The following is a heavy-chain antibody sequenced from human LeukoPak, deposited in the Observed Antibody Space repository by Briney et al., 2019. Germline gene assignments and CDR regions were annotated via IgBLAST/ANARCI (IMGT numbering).Heavy chain of an antibody. V-gene: IGHV4-59*01. Sequence: TSETLSLTCTVSGGSISSYYWSWIRQPPGKGLEWIGYISYSGSTNFNPSLKSRVTISVDTSKDQFSLKLSSVTAADTAVYYCAREGTAGTNLNWFDPWGQGTLVTVSS. D-gene: IGHD1-1*01. CDR2: ISYSGST. CDR3: AREGTAGTNLNWFDP. CDR1: GGSISSYY. J-gene: IGHJ5*02.